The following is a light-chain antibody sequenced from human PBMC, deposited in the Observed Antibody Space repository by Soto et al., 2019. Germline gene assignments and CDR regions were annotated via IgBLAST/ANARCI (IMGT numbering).Light chain of an antibody. V-gene: IGKV3-20*01. CDR1: QTISNNY. CDR2: AVS. Sequence: EIVLTQSPGTLTLSPGESAALSCRASQTISNNYLVWYRQKPGQAPRLLIYAVSSRAAGIPDRFSGSGSGTDFPLTIARLEPEDSAVYYCQQHNNSPWTFGQGTRVEI. CDR3: QQHNNSPWT. J-gene: IGKJ1*01.